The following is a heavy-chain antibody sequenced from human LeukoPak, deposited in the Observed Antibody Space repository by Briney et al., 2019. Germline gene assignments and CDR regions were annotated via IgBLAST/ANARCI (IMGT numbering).Heavy chain of an antibody. V-gene: IGHV3-30-3*01. J-gene: IGHJ4*02. Sequence: SGGSLRLSCAASEFTFSNYAVHWVRQAPGKGLQWVAVISYDGNTIHYADSVKGRFTISRDTSENTLYLQMNSLRTEDTAVYYCARSGGLQKFDYWGQGTLVTVSS. D-gene: IGHD4-11*01. CDR2: ISYDGNTI. CDR1: EFTFSNYA. CDR3: ARSGGLQKFDY.